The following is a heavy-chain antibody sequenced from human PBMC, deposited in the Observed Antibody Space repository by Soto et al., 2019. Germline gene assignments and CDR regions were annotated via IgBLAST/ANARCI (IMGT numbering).Heavy chain of an antibody. Sequence: AGGSLRLSCGVSGFTCDDYGMSWVSKDTGKGLEWISGINWNGGSTGYADSVKGRFTISRDNAKNSLYLQMNSLRAEDTALYYCARVNCISTSCYAFYYYYGMDVWGQGTTVTVSS. CDR3: ARVNCISTSCYAFYYYYGMDV. V-gene: IGHV3-20*04. CDR1: GFTCDDYG. CDR2: INWNGGST. D-gene: IGHD2-2*01. J-gene: IGHJ6*02.